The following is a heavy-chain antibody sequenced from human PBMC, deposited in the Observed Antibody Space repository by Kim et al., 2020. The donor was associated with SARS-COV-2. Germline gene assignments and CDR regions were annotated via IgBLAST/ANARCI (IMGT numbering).Heavy chain of an antibody. D-gene: IGHD2-8*01. CDR2: ISSDGNNV. Sequence: GGSLRLSCAASGFTFSSYTMHWLRQAPGKGLEWVTFISSDGNNVLYADSVKGRFTVSRDNSKNSLYLQMTSLRAEDTAVYFCATEKGVSRYFDYWGQGTL. J-gene: IGHJ4*02. V-gene: IGHV3-30-3*01. CDR1: GFTFSSYT. CDR3: ATEKGVSRYFDY.